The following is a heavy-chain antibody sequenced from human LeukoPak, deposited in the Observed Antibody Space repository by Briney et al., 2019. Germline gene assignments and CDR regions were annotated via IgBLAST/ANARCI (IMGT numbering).Heavy chain of an antibody. CDR1: GYKFDAYG. CDR3: ARPASGWYSAAFDY. CDR2: LNWRGDRT. D-gene: IGHD6-19*01. J-gene: IGHJ4*02. Sequence: GESLKISCAASGYKFDAYGMGWVRQAPGKGLEWVSGLNWRGDRTGYADSVKGRFTISRDNTKNSLYLQMDSLRVEDTALYYCARPASGWYSAAFDYWGQGTLVTVSS. V-gene: IGHV3-20*04.